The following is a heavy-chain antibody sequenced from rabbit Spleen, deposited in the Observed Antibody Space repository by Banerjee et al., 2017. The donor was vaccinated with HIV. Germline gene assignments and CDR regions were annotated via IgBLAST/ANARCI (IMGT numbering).Heavy chain of an antibody. D-gene: IGHD8-1*01. CDR2: IGAGSSGST. CDR3: ARDTGSSFSSYGMDL. CDR1: GFSFSYSDY. V-gene: IGHV1S40*01. Sequence: QSLEESGGDLVKPGASLTLTCTASGFSFSYSDYMSWVRQPPGKGPEWIACIGAGSSGSTYYASWAKGRFTISKTSSTTVTLQMTRLTAADTATYFCARDTGSSFSSYGMDLWGQGTLVTVS. J-gene: IGHJ6*01.